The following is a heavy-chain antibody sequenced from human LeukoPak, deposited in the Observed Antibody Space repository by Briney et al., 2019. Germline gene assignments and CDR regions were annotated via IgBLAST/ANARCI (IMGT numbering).Heavy chain of an antibody. CDR3: ARGGRTYYDILTGYYRGYFDY. J-gene: IGHJ4*02. V-gene: IGHV1-18*01. Sequence: ASVKVSCKASGCTFTSYGISWVRQAPGQGLEWMGWISAYNGNTNYAQKLQGRVTMTTDTSTSTAHMELRSLRSDDTAVYYCARGGRTYYDILTGYYRGYFDYWGQGTLVTVSS. CDR1: GCTFTSYG. CDR2: ISAYNGNT. D-gene: IGHD3-9*01.